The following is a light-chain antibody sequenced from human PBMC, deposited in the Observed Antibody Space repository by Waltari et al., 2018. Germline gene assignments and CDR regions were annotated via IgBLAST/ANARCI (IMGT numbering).Light chain of an antibody. CDR3: QAWDSRTYVV. CDR2: QDT. Sequence: SYELTQPPSLSVSPGQTATITCSGDKLEDKYVSWYQQKPGQSPVLVIFQDTRRPSGILERFSGSSSGNTATLTISGTQTLDEADYYCQAWDSRTYVVFGGGTTVTVL. J-gene: IGLJ2*01. CDR1: KLEDKY. V-gene: IGLV3-1*01.